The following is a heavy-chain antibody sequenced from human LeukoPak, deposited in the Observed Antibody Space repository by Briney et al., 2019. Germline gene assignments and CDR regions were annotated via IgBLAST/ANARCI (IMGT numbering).Heavy chain of an antibody. V-gene: IGHV1-69*13. Sequence: SVKVSCKASGGTFSSYAISWVRQAPGQGLEWMGGIIPIFGTANYAQKFQGRVTITADESTSTAYMELSSLRSEDTAVYYCARRGDYLSSFDYWGQGTLVTVSS. CDR2: IIPIFGTA. J-gene: IGHJ4*02. D-gene: IGHD5-12*01. CDR1: GGTFSSYA. CDR3: ARRGDYLSSFDY.